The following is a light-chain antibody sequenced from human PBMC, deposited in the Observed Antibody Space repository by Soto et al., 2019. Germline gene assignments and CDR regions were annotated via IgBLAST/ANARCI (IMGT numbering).Light chain of an antibody. V-gene: IGKV3-20*01. CDR2: DVS. Sequence: EIVLTQSPGTLSLSPGERATLSCRASQSLSGRYLAWYQQKLGQAPRLLIYDVSSRASGIPDRFSGSGSGTDFTLSISSLEPEDSALYYCQQYSRAPITFGQGTRLEIK. J-gene: IGKJ5*01. CDR3: QQYSRAPIT. CDR1: QSLSGRY.